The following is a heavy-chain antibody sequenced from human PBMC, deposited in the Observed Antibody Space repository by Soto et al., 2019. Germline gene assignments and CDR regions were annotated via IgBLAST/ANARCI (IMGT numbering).Heavy chain of an antibody. Sequence: TSETLSLTCTVSGGSISSYYWSWIRQPPGKGLEWIGYIYYSGSTNYNPSLKSRVTISVDTSKNQFSLKLSSVTAADTAVYYCARSWDYSSRWHTLVYWGQGTLVTVSS. V-gene: IGHV4-59*08. CDR2: IYYSGST. D-gene: IGHD6-13*01. CDR1: GGSISSYY. CDR3: ARSWDYSSRWHTLVY. J-gene: IGHJ4*02.